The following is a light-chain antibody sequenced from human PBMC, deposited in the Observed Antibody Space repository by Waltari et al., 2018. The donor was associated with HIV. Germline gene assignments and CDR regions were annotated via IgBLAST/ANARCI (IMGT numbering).Light chain of an antibody. CDR2: AAS. CDR3: QQSYSTPV. V-gene: IGKV1-39*01. Sequence: DIQMTQSPSSLSASVGDRVTITCRASQSISSYLNWYQQKPGKAPKLLIYAASSLQSGVPSRFSGSGSWTDFTLTISSLQPEDFATYYCQQSYSTPVFGQGTKVEIK. CDR1: QSISSY. J-gene: IGKJ1*01.